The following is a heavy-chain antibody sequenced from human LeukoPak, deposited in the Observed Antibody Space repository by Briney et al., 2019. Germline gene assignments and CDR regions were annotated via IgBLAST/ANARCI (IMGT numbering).Heavy chain of an antibody. J-gene: IGHJ4*02. Sequence: ASVKVSCKASGYTFTGYYMHWVRQAPGQGLEWMGRINPNSGGTNYAQKFQGRVTMTRDTSTSTVYMELSSLRSEDTAVYYCARAMRWLQLDYWGQGTLVTVSS. D-gene: IGHD5-24*01. CDR2: INPNSGGT. CDR1: GYTFTGYY. CDR3: ARAMRWLQLDY. V-gene: IGHV1-2*06.